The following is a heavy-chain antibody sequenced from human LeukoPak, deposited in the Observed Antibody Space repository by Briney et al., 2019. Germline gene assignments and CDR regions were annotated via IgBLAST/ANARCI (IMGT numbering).Heavy chain of an antibody. Sequence: GGSLRLSCAASGFTFSSYSMNWVRQAPGKGLEWVSYISSSSSTIYYADSVRGRFTISRDNAKDSLYLQMNSLRAEDTAVYYCASVYYYDSSGTDYWGQGTLVTVSS. CDR3: ASVYYYDSSGTDY. CDR2: ISSSSSTI. V-gene: IGHV3-48*01. J-gene: IGHJ4*02. CDR1: GFTFSSYS. D-gene: IGHD3-22*01.